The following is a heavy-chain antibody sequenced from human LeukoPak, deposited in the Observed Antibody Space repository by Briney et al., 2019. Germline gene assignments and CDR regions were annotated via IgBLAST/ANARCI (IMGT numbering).Heavy chain of an antibody. J-gene: IGHJ3*02. Sequence: GGSLRLSCAASGFTVSSNYMSWVRQAPGKGLEWVSVIYSGGSTYYGDSVKGRFTISRDNSKNTLCLQMNSLRAEDTAVYYCSAQWLVLGAFDIWGQGTMVTVSS. CDR3: SAQWLVLGAFDI. CDR1: GFTVSSNY. CDR2: IYSGGST. V-gene: IGHV3-53*01. D-gene: IGHD6-19*01.